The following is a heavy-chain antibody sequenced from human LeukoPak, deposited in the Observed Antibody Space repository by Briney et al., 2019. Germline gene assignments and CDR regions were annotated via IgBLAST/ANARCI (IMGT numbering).Heavy chain of an antibody. CDR3: ARVYSSLWAPSFDY. CDR2: IKQDGSEK. Sequence: PGGSLRLSCAASGFTFSNYWMNWVRQAPGKGLEWVANIKQDGSEKYYVDSVKGRFTISRDNAKSSLFLQMNSLRAEDTAIYYCARVYSSLWAPSFDYWGQGALVTVSS. D-gene: IGHD3-22*01. J-gene: IGHJ4*02. CDR1: GFTFSNYW. V-gene: IGHV3-7*05.